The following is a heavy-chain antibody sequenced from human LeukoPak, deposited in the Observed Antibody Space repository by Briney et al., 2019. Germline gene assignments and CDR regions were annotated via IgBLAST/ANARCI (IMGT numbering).Heavy chain of an antibody. Sequence: SETLSLTCTVSGVSISSSNSYWGWIRQPPGKGLEWIGSIYYSGNTYYNASLKSQVSISVDTSKNQFSLRLTSVTAADTAVYYCARHGGYGKPYYMDVWGKGTTVTISS. CDR3: ARHGGYGKPYYMDV. V-gene: IGHV4-39*01. CDR2: IYYSGNT. J-gene: IGHJ6*03. D-gene: IGHD5-18*01. CDR1: GVSISSSNSY.